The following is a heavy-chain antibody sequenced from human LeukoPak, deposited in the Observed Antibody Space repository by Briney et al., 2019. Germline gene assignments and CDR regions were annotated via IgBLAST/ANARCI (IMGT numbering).Heavy chain of an antibody. V-gene: IGHV4-39*01. CDR2: IYYSGST. Sequence: SETLSLTCTVSGGSISSSSYYWGWIRQPPGKGLEWIGSIYYSGSTYYNPSLKSRVTISVDTSKNQFSLKLSSVTAADTAVYYCARHSDLAAAFDYWGQGTLVTVSS. CDR3: ARHSDLAAAFDY. D-gene: IGHD6-13*01. CDR1: GGSISSSSYY. J-gene: IGHJ4*02.